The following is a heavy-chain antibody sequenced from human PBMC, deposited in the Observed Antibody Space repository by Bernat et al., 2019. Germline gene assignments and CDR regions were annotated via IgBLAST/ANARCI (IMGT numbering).Heavy chain of an antibody. J-gene: IGHJ5*02. CDR2: INPNSGDT. Sequence: QVQLVQSGAEVKKPGASVKVSCKASGFTFTGYYIYWVRQAPGQGLEWVGWINPNSGDTNYAQNFQGWVTLTRDTSINTAYMEQSSLKSDDTAVYYCARAAYSGYDAWFVPWGQVTLVTVSS. CDR3: ARAAYSGYDAWFVP. D-gene: IGHD5-12*01. V-gene: IGHV1-2*04. CDR1: GFTFTGYY.